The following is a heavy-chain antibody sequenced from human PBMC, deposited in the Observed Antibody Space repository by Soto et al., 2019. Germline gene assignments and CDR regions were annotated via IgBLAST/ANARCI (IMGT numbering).Heavy chain of an antibody. CDR3: ARDGDGRMTTNPYYYHGMDG. CDR1: GYIFTAYS. D-gene: IGHD4-4*01. CDR2: VNPSGGST. V-gene: IGHV1-46*01. Sequence: ASVKVSCKASGYIFTAYSMHWVRQAPGQGLEWMGVVNPSGGSTNYAQKFQGRITMTRDTSTSTVYMDLSSLTSEDTAVYYCARDGDGRMTTNPYYYHGMDGWGPGTTSTV. J-gene: IGHJ6*02.